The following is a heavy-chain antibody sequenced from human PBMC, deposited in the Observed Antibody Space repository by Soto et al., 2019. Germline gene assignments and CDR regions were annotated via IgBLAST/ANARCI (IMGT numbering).Heavy chain of an antibody. CDR1: GGSISSYY. CDR2: IYTSGST. CDR3: AREREYSSSWYPDAFDI. V-gene: IGHV4-4*07. J-gene: IGHJ3*02. D-gene: IGHD6-13*01. Sequence: PSETLSLTCTVSGGSISSYYWSWIRQPAGKGLEWIGRIYTSGSTNYNPSLKSRVTMSVDTSKNQFSLKLSSVTAADTAVYYCAREREYSSSWYPDAFDIWGQGTMVTVS.